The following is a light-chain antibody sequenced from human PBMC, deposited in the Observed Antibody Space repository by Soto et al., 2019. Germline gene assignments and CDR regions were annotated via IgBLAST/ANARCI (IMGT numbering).Light chain of an antibody. CDR3: QQSYSPPLT. CDR2: HAS. J-gene: IGKJ1*01. V-gene: IGKV1-5*01. CDR1: QSISNW. Sequence: QMTQTHSTLPASVGDRVTITCRASQSISNWLAWYQQKPGTAPKVLIYHASNLQGGVPSRFSGSRSGTEFTLTISCLQPEDITTYYCQQSYSPPLTFCRVTKVAI.